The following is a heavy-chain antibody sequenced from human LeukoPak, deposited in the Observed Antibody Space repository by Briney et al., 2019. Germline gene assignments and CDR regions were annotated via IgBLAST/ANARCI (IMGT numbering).Heavy chain of an antibody. CDR2: IKQDGSEK. CDR3: ARDPAAPINWFDP. D-gene: IGHD6-13*01. J-gene: IGHJ5*02. CDR1: GFTFDDYG. V-gene: IGHV3-7*01. Sequence: GGSLRLSCAASGFTFDDYGMSWVRHAPGKGLEWVANIKQDGSEKYYVDSVKGRFTIARDNAKNSLYLQMNSLRAEDTAVYYCARDPAAPINWFDPWGQGTLVTVSS.